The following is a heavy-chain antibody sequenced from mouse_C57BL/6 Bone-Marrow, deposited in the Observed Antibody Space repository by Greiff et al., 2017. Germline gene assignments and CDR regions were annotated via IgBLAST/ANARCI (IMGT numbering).Heavy chain of an antibody. CDR2: INPSSGYT. CDR1: GYTFTSYT. D-gene: IGHD1-1*02. J-gene: IGHJ2*01. V-gene: IGHV1-4*01. CDR3: ARKVATDY. Sequence: VQLKQSGAELARPGASVKMSCKASGYTFTSYTMHWVKQRPGQGLEWIGYINPSSGYTKYNQKFKDKATLTADKSSSTAYMQLSSLTSEDSAVYYCARKVATDYWGQGTTLTVSS.